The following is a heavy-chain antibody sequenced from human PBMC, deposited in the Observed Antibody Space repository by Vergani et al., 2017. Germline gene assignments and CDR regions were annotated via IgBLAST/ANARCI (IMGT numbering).Heavy chain of an antibody. J-gene: IGHJ4*02. V-gene: IGHV3-33*06. CDR2: IWYDGSNK. D-gene: IGHD2-2*01. Sequence: QVQLVESGGGVVQPGRSLRLSCAASGFTFSSYGMHWVRQAPGKGLEWVAVIWYDGSNKYYADSVKGRFTISRDNSKNTLYLQMNSLRAEDTAVYYCAKGGYCSSTSCYAEYYFDYWGQGTLVTVSS. CDR3: AKGGYCSSTSCYAEYYFDY. CDR1: GFTFSSYG.